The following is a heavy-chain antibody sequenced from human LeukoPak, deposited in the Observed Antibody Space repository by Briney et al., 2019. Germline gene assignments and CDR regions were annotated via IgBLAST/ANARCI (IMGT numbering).Heavy chain of an antibody. Sequence: GGSLRLSCAASGFTFSRYWMSRVRQAPGKGLEWVANIKEDGSEQAYVDSVKGRFTISRDNAKNSLYLQMKSLRAEDTAVYYCARDPAAIDVWGQGTLVTVSS. V-gene: IGHV3-7*01. CDR3: ARDPAAIDV. J-gene: IGHJ4*02. D-gene: IGHD2-15*01. CDR1: GFTFSRYW. CDR2: IKEDGSEQ.